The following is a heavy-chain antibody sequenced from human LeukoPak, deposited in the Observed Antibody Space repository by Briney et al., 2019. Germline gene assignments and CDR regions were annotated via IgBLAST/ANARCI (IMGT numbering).Heavy chain of an antibody. Sequence: ASVKVSCKASGYTFTSYDINWVRQATGQGLEWMGWMNPNSGNTGYAQKLQGRVTMTTDTSTSTAYMELRSLRSDDTAVYYCARGGLKGGIFDYWGQGTLVTVSS. V-gene: IGHV1-8*01. D-gene: IGHD3-16*01. CDR1: GYTFTSYD. CDR3: ARGGLKGGIFDY. CDR2: MNPNSGNT. J-gene: IGHJ4*02.